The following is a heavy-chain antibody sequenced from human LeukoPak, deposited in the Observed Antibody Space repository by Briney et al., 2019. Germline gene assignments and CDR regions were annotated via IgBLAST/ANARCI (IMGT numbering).Heavy chain of an antibody. V-gene: IGHV3-30*02. CDR3: ATSESSAWSNLEYFQY. J-gene: IGHJ1*01. Sequence: GGFLRLSCAASGFTFSSYGMHWVRQAPGKGLEWVAVIWYDGSNKYYADSVKGRFTISRDNSKNTLYLQMNSLRVEDTAVYYCATSESSAWSNLEYFQYWGQGTLVTVSS. CDR1: GFTFSSYG. CDR2: IWYDGSNK. D-gene: IGHD6-19*01.